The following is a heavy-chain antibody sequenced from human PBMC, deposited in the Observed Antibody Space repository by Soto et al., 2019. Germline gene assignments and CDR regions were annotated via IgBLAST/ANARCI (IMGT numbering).Heavy chain of an antibody. CDR2: ISYDGSNN. D-gene: IGHD6-19*01. V-gene: IGHV3-30*18. CDR3: AKDKDDNGWDYFDY. Sequence: GGSLRLSCAASGFTFSSYGMHWVRQAPGKGLEWVAVISYDGSNNNYADSVKGRFTISRDNSKNTLYLQMNSLRAEDTAVYYCAKDKDDNGWDYFDYWGQGTLVTVSS. CDR1: GFTFSSYG. J-gene: IGHJ4*02.